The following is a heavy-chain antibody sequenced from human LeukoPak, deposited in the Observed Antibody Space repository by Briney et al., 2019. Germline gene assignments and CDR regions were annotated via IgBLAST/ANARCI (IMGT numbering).Heavy chain of an antibody. Sequence: WGSLRLSCAASGFTFSVHSMNWVRQAPGKGLEWVSYISTSSSTIYYADSVKGRFTISRDNAKNSLFLQMNSLRAEDTAMYYCARDRGHYFDYWGQGTLVTVSS. CDR2: ISTSSSTI. CDR3: ARDRGHYFDY. J-gene: IGHJ4*02. CDR1: GFTFSVHS. V-gene: IGHV3-48*01.